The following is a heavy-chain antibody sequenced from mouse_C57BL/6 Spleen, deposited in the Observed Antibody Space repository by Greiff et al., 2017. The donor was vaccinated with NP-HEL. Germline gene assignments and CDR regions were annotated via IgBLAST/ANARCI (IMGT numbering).Heavy chain of an antibody. CDR3: RCYYGRDY. CDR2: IDPETGGT. CDR1: GYTFTDYE. Sequence: QVQLKESGAELVRPGASVTLSCKASGYTFTDYEMHWVKQTPVHGLEWIGAIDPETGGTAYNQKFKGKAILTADKSSSTAYMELRSLTAEDSAVYYCRCYYGRDYWGQGTTLTVSS. D-gene: IGHD2-1*01. V-gene: IGHV1-15*01. J-gene: IGHJ2*01.